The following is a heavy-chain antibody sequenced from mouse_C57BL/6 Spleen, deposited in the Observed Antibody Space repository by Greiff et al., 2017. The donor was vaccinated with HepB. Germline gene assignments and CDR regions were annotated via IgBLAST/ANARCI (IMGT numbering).Heavy chain of an antibody. Sequence: QVQLQQSGAELVRPGASVTLSCKASGYTFTDYEMHWVKQTPVHGLEWIGAIDPETGGTAYNQKFKGKAILTADKSSSTAYMELRSLTSEDSAVYYCTRSRGLDGYDGQRVDYWGQGTTLTVSS. J-gene: IGHJ2*01. V-gene: IGHV1-15*01. CDR1: GYTFTDYE. CDR2: IDPETGGT. D-gene: IGHD2-2*01. CDR3: TRSRGLDGYDGQRVDY.